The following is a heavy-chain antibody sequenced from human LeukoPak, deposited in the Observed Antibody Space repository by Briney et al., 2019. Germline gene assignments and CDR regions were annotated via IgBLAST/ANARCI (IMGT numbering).Heavy chain of an antibody. J-gene: IGHJ3*01. V-gene: IGHV3-21*01. CDR2: ISRSNTFI. D-gene: IGHD3-22*01. CDR1: GFTFSTYT. Sequence: GGSLRLSCAASGFTFSTYTMNWVRQAPGKGLEWVSSISRSNTFIYYADSVKGRFTISRDNAINSLYLQMNSLRAEDTAVYYCARDLRVYYYDGGPGAFDLWGQGTMVTVSS. CDR3: ARDLRVYYYDGGPGAFDL.